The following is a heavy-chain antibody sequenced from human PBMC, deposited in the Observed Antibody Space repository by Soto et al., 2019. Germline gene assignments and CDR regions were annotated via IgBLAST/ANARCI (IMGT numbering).Heavy chain of an antibody. J-gene: IGHJ4*02. Sequence: PSETLSLTCTVSGGSISSYYWSWIRQPSGKGLEWIGRIYTSGSTNYNPSLKSRVTMSVDTSKNQFSLKLSSVTAADTAVYYCERDLKFGKADYWGQGSQVTVSS. CDR3: ERDLKFGKADY. D-gene: IGHD3-10*01. V-gene: IGHV4-4*07. CDR1: GGSISSYY. CDR2: IYTSGST.